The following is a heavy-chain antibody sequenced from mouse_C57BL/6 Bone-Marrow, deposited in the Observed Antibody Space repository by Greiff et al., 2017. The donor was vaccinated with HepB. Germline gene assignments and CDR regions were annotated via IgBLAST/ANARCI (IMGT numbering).Heavy chain of an antibody. D-gene: IGHD1-3*01. Sequence: VQLKESGPELVKPGASVKIPCKASGYTFTDYNMDWVKQSHGKSLEWIGDINPNNGGTIYNQKFKGKATWTVEKSSSTAYMELRSLTSEYTSVYDCARSRKWYAMGYWGQGTSVTVSS. CDR1: GYTFTDYN. J-gene: IGHJ4*01. CDR3: ARSRKWYAMGY. V-gene: IGHV1-18*01. CDR2: INPNNGGT.